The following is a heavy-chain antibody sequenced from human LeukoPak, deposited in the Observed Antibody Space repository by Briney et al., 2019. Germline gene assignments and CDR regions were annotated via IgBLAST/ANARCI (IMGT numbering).Heavy chain of an antibody. Sequence: ASVKVSCKASGYTFTRYGISWVRQAPGQGLEWMGWIGGSNGNTNYAQKFQGRVSMTADTSTSTAYMELRSLRSDDTAVYYCARSGRGTYYYFDLWGQGTLVTVSS. CDR2: IGGSNGNT. D-gene: IGHD1-26*01. J-gene: IGHJ4*02. CDR3: ARSGRGTYYYFDL. CDR1: GYTFTRYG. V-gene: IGHV1-18*01.